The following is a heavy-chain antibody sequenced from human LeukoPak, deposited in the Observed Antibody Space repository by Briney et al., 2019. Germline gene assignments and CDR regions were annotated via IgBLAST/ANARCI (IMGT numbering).Heavy chain of an antibody. CDR3: ARDHGSGRKGWFDP. Sequence: GGSLRLSCAASGFTFSSYGMHWVRQAPGKGLEWVAVIWYDGSNKYYADSVKGRFTISRDNSKNTLYLQMNSLRAEDTAVYYCARDHGSGRKGWFDPWGQGILVTVSS. J-gene: IGHJ5*02. CDR2: IWYDGSNK. D-gene: IGHD3-10*01. V-gene: IGHV3-33*01. CDR1: GFTFSSYG.